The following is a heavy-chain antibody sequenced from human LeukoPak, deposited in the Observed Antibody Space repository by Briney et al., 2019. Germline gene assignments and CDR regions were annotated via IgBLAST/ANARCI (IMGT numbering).Heavy chain of an antibody. V-gene: IGHV4-39*07. CDR3: ARSHYGSGPFDY. D-gene: IGHD3-10*01. CDR2: MYHSGNT. CDR1: GGSISSSGYY. Sequence: SETLSLTCIVSGGSISSSGYYWGWIRQPPGKGLEWIGSMYHSGNTYYNPSLKSRVIISVDTSKNQFSLKLSSVTAADTAVYYCARSHYGSGPFDYWGQGTLVTVSS. J-gene: IGHJ4*02.